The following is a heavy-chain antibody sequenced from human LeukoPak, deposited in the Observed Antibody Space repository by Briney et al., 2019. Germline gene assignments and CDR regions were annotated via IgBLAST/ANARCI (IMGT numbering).Heavy chain of an antibody. V-gene: IGHV1-2*02. CDR1: GYTFTAYY. J-gene: IGHJ4*02. D-gene: IGHD2-2*01. Sequence: ASVKVSCKASGYTFTAYYMHWVRQAPGQGLEWMGWINPNSGGTNYAQKFQGRVTMTRDTSISTAYMELSRLRSDDTAVYYCARDTPHYCSSTSCPFDYWGQGTLVTVSS. CDR3: ARDTPHYCSSTSCPFDY. CDR2: INPNSGGT.